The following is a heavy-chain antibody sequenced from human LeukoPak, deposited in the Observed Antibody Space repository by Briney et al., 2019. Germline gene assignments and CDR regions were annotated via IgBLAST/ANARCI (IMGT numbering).Heavy chain of an antibody. CDR1: GGSISSYY. CDR2: MYYSGST. V-gene: IGHV4-59*01. CDR3: ARGSGWYYH. Sequence: SETLSLTCTVSGGSISSYYWSWIRQPPGKGLEWIGYMYYSGSTHYNPSLKSRVTISVDTSKNQVSLKLSSVTAADTAVYYCARGSGWYYHWGQGTLVTVSS. D-gene: IGHD6-19*01. J-gene: IGHJ5*02.